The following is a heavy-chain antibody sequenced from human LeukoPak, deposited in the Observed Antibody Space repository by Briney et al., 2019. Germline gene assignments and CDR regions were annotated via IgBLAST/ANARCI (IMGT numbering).Heavy chain of an antibody. CDR3: GRGTYSAWYFDL. CDR1: GGSISSYN. Sequence: PSETLSLTCTVSGGSISSYNSNWFRQHPRKELEWIGYVHYSGSTNYNPSLTSRVTISVDTSMNQFSLKLTSVTAADTAVYYCGRGTYSAWYFDLWGRGTLVTVSS. D-gene: IGHD2-21*01. V-gene: IGHV4-59*01. CDR2: VHYSGST. J-gene: IGHJ2*01.